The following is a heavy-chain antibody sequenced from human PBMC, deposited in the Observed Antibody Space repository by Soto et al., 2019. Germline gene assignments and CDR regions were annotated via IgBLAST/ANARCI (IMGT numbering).Heavy chain of an antibody. J-gene: IGHJ4*01. CDR1: GDSISRDGSS. V-gene: IGHV4-30-2*01. CDR3: AREMSYYFYS. CDR2: IYHSGAT. Sequence: QVQLQESGSGLVKPSQTLVLTCTVSGDSISRDGSSWSWLRQPPGKGLEWIGYIYHSGATYYNPSLKSLGTTSVDKSKNQFSLSLASVTAADTAVYYCAREMSYYFYSWGHGTLVTVAS.